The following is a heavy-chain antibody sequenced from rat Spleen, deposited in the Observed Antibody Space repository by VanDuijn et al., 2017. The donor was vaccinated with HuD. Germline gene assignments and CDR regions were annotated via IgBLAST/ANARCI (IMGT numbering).Heavy chain of an antibody. V-gene: IGHV5-7*01. Sequence: EVQLVESGGGLVQPGRSLKLSCAASGFTFSDYNMAWVRQAPKKGLEWVATLSYDGSSTYYRDSVKGRFPISRDNAKSTLYLQMDSLRSEDTATYYCARHNSGYGVMDAWGQGASVTVSS. CDR3: ARHNSGYGVMDA. D-gene: IGHD4-3*01. CDR1: GFTFSDYN. J-gene: IGHJ4*01. CDR2: LSYDGSST.